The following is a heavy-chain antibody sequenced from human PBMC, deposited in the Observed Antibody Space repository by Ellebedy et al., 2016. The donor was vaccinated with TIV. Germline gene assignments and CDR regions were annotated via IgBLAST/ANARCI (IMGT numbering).Heavy chain of an antibody. V-gene: IGHV3-49*03. J-gene: IGHJ4*02. D-gene: IGHD3-22*01. CDR3: TRGRHFYDRSGYSDY. Sequence: GGSLRLXCTASGFTFGDYPLSWFRQAPGKGLEWVGFIRSTPYGATTEYAASVKGRFTISRDDSKSITYLQMNSLKTEDTAVYYCTRGRHFYDRSGYSDYWGQGTLVTVSS. CDR2: IRSTPYGATT. CDR1: GFTFGDYP.